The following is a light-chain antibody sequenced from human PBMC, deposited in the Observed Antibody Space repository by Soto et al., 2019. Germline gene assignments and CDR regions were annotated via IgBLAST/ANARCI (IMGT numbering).Light chain of an antibody. CDR2: GAS. CDR1: QSVSSIY. J-gene: IGKJ1*01. Sequence: ELVLTQSPVTLSLSPGERATLSCRSSQSVSSIYLAWYQQKPGQAPRLLIYGASTRATGIPARFSGSGSGTEFTLTISSLQSEDFAVYYCQQYNNWPRTFGQGTKVDI. CDR3: QQYNNWPRT. V-gene: IGKV3-15*01.